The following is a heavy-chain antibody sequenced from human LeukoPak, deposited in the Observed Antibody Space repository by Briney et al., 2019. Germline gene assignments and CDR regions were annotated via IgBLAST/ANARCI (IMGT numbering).Heavy chain of an antibody. CDR1: GGSISSSNYY. J-gene: IGHJ3*02. D-gene: IGHD1-26*01. CDR2: MYYTGST. Sequence: NPSETLSLTCTVSGGSISSSNYYRGWIRQPPGKGLEWIGSMYYTGSTYYNPSLKSRVTISVDTSKNQFSLKLSSVTAADTAVYYCALTSEWVDAFDIWGQGSMVTVSS. CDR3: ALTSEWVDAFDI. V-gene: IGHV4-39*07.